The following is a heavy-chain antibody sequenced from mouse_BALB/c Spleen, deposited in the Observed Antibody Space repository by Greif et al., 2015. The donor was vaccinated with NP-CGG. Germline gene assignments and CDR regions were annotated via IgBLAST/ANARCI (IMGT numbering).Heavy chain of an antibody. Sequence: QVQLQQFGAELVRPGVSVKISCKGSGYTFTDYAMHWVKQSHAKSLEWIGVISTYYGDASYNQKFKGKATMTVDKSSSTAYMELARLTSEDSAIYYCANRYGYEDYAMDYWGQGTSVTVSS. D-gene: IGHD2-2*01. CDR1: GYTFTDYA. CDR3: ANRYGYEDYAMDY. CDR2: ISTYYGDA. J-gene: IGHJ4*01. V-gene: IGHV1S137*01.